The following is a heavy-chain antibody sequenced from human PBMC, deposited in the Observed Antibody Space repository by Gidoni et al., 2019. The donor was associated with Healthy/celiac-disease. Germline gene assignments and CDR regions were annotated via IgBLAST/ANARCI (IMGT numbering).Heavy chain of an antibody. V-gene: IGHV3-64*01. CDR3: ARGGAQGTPPYYYYMDV. D-gene: IGHD1-7*01. J-gene: IGHJ6*03. Sequence: EVQLVASGGGLVQPGGSLRLSCAASGFAFSSYAMHWVRQAPGKRLEYVSAISSNGGSTYYATSVKGRFTISRDVSKNTLYLQMGSLRPEDMAVYYCARGGAQGTPPYYYYMDVWGKGTTVTVSS. CDR1: GFAFSSYA. CDR2: ISSNGGST.